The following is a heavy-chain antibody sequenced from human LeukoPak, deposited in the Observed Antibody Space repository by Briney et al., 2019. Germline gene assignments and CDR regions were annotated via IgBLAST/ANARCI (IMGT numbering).Heavy chain of an antibody. J-gene: IGHJ3*02. CDR3: ARASTRRGLWFGELSGAFDI. CDR1: GGSFSGYS. CDR2: IDHSGST. Sequence: SETLSLTCAVYGGSFSGYSWNWIRQPPGKGLEWIGEIDHSGSTNYNPSLKSRVTISVDTSKNQFSLKLSSVTAADTAVYYCARASTRRGLWFGELSGAFDIWGQGTMVTVSS. D-gene: IGHD3-10*01. V-gene: IGHV4-34*01.